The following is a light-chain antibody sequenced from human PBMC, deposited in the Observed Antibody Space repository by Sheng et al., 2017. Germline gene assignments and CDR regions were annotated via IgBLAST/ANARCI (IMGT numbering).Light chain of an antibody. Sequence: EIVMTQSPATLSVSPGERATLSCRASQSVSNNLVWYQQKPGQAPRLLIYDASTRATGIPARFSGSGSGTEFTLTISSVQSEDFALYYCQQYNNWPRTFGQGTEGGNQT. CDR2: DAS. CDR1: QSVSNN. V-gene: IGKV3-15*01. J-gene: IGKJ1*01. CDR3: QQYNNWPRT.